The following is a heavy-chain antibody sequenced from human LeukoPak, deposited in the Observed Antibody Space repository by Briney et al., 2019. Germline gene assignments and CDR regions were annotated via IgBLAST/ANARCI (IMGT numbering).Heavy chain of an antibody. CDR3: ARGRSPYGGVYYFDY. V-gene: IGHV1-46*01. D-gene: IGHD4-23*01. CDR2: INPSGGST. Sequence: ASVKVSCKASGYAFTSYYMHWVRQAPGQGLEWVGVINPSGGSTSYVQKFQVRVTMTRDTSTSTVYMELSSLRSEDTAVYYCARGRSPYGGVYYFDYWGQGTLVTVSS. CDR1: GYAFTSYY. J-gene: IGHJ4*02.